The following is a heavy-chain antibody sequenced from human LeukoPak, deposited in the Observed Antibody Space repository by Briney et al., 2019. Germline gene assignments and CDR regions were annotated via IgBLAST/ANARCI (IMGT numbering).Heavy chain of an antibody. CDR1: GFTFSSYG. D-gene: IGHD5-12*01. J-gene: IGHJ6*02. V-gene: IGHV3-30*18. Sequence: GRSLRLSCAASGFTFSSYGMHWVRQAPGKGLEWVAVISYDGSNKYYADSVKGRFTISRDNSKNTLYLQMNSLRAEDTAVYYCAKEGGYDTYYYYGMDVWGQGTTVTVSS. CDR2: ISYDGSNK. CDR3: AKEGGYDTYYYYGMDV.